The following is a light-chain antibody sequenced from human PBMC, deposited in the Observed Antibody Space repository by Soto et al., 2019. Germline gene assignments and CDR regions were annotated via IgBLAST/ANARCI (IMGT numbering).Light chain of an antibody. CDR3: QQANTFPIT. V-gene: IGKV1-12*01. J-gene: IGKJ5*01. Sequence: DIQMTQSPSSVSASVGDRVTITCRASQGVSNWLAWYQQKPGKAPKLLIYAAFNLQSGLPSRFSGSGSGTNFTLTISSLQPSDFANYFCQQANTFPITFGQGTRLEIK. CDR2: AAF. CDR1: QGVSNW.